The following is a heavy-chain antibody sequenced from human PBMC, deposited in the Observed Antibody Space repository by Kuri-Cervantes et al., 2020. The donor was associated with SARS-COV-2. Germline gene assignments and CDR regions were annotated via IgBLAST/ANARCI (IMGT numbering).Heavy chain of an antibody. D-gene: IGHD2-15*01. J-gene: IGHJ5*02. CDR1: GYTFTSYG. CDR2: ISAYNGNT. CDR3: ARVGIVVVVATIPDWFDP. V-gene: IGHV1-18*01. Sequence: ASVKVSCKASGYTFTSYGISWVRQAPGQGLEWMGGISAYNGNTNYAQKLQGRVTMTTDTSTSTAYMELRSLRSDDTAVYYCARVGIVVVVATIPDWFDPWGQGTLVTVSS.